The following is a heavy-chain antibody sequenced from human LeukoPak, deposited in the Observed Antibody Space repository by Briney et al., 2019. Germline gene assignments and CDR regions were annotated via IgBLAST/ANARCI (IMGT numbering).Heavy chain of an antibody. CDR1: GFTFSSFG. V-gene: IGHV3-21*01. J-gene: IGHJ4*02. Sequence: GGSLRLSCAASGFTFSSFGMSWVRQAPGKGLEWVATIGSRNSDTYYTESVKGRFTISRDNAMNSFFLQMNSLRAEDTAVYYCARLIGDRTIYDYWGQGTLVTVSS. CDR3: ARLIGDRTIYDY. CDR2: IGSRNSDT. D-gene: IGHD6-6*01.